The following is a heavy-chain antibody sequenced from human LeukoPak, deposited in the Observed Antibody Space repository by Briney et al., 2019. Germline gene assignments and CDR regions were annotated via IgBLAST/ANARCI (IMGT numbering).Heavy chain of an antibody. Sequence: PGGSLRLSCAASGFTFSSYSMSWVRQAPGKGLEWVSAITYSGEYTDYADSVKGRFTISRDNSKNTLYLQMSSLRADDTAVYFCAKRSSGTSGYFDSWGQGTLVSVSS. J-gene: IGHJ4*02. CDR3: AKRSSGTSGYFDS. CDR2: ITYSGEYT. V-gene: IGHV3-23*01. CDR1: GFTFSSYS. D-gene: IGHD6-25*01.